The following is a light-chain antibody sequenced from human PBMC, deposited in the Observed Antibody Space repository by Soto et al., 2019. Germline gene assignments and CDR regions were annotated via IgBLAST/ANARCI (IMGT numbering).Light chain of an antibody. CDR3: QQFNSYPPT. CDR2: DAS. V-gene: IGKV1-13*02. CDR1: QGISSA. J-gene: IGKJ5*01. Sequence: AIQLTQSPSSLSASVGDRVTITCRASQGISSALAWYQQKPGKPPKLLIYDASSFESGVPSRFSGSGSGTDFTLTIISLQPEDFATYYCQQFNSYPPTFGQGTRLEIK.